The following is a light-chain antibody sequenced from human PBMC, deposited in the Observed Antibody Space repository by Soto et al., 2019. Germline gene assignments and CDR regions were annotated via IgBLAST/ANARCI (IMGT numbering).Light chain of an antibody. CDR3: QQDYSSPLT. CDR2: AVS. CDR1: QDISSR. Sequence: IQMTQSPSSLSATVGDRVTITCRASQDISSRLGWYQQKPERPRKPXIYAVSNLQSGVPSRFSGRGSGTEFTLTITSLQPEDFATYYCQQDYSSPLTFGQGTKVDIK. V-gene: IGKV1D-16*01. J-gene: IGKJ1*01.